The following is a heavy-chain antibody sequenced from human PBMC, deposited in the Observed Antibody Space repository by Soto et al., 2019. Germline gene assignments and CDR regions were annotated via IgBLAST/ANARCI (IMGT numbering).Heavy chain of an antibody. CDR1: GGSISSYY. D-gene: IGHD2-15*01. Sequence: SETLSLTCTVSGGSISSYYWSWTRQPPGKGLEWIGYIYYSGSTNYNPSLKSRVTISVDTSKNQFSLKLSSVTAADTAVYYCARGSGYCSGGSCHPFDYWGQGTLVTVS. V-gene: IGHV4-59*01. J-gene: IGHJ4*02. CDR2: IYYSGST. CDR3: ARGSGYCSGGSCHPFDY.